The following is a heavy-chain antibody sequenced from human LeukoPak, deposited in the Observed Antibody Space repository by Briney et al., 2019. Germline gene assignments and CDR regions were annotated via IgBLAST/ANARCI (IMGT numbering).Heavy chain of an antibody. CDR2: IYYTGNT. Sequence: SETLSLTCTVSGGSISSSPYYWGWIRQPPGKGLEWIGSIYYTGNTYYNPSLKSRVTISADTSKNQFSLKLYSVTAADTAVYYCATRKLGNDYWGQGTLVTVSS. J-gene: IGHJ4*02. CDR1: GGSISSSPYY. D-gene: IGHD7-27*01. CDR3: ATRKLGNDY. V-gene: IGHV4-39*07.